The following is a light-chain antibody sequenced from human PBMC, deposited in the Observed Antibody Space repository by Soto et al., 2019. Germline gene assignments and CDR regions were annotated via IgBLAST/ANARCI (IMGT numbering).Light chain of an antibody. J-gene: IGLJ1*01. V-gene: IGLV2-8*01. Sequence: QSALTQPPSASGSPGQSVAISCTGTSSDVGATDYVSWYQQHSGKAPKLLLYEVNKRPSGVPDRFSGSKSGNTASLTVSALQPDDEADYYCISHAGVSNVLGTGTKLTVL. CDR1: SSDVGATDY. CDR3: ISHAGVSNV. CDR2: EVN.